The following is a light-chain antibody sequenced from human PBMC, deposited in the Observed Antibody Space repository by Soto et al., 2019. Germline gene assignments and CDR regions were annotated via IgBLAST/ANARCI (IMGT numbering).Light chain of an antibody. CDR2: DAS. V-gene: IGKV3-20*01. CDR1: QSVDRNS. J-gene: IGKJ1*01. Sequence: EVVLTQSPGTLSLSPGERATLSCRASQSVDRNSLAWYQQRPGQAPNLLIHDASIRVIGIPDRFSGSGSGTDFTLTISRLEPEDFAVYYCQQYGSSPRTFGQGTKVEIK. CDR3: QQYGSSPRT.